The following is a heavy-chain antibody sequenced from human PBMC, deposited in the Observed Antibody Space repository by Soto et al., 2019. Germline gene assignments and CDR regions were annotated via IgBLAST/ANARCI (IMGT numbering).Heavy chain of an antibody. D-gene: IGHD6-19*01. CDR2: INPNSGGT. V-gene: IGHV1-2*02. CDR3: ARVLRYSSGWPEYFQH. Sequence: ASVKVSCKASGYTFTGYYMHWVRQAPGQGLEWMGWINPNSGGTNYAQKFQGGVTMTRDTSISTAYMELSRLRSDDTAVYYCARVLRYSSGWPEYFQHWGQGTLVTSPQ. J-gene: IGHJ1*01. CDR1: GYTFTGYY.